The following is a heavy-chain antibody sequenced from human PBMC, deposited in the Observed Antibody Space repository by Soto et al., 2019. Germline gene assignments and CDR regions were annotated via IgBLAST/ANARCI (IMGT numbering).Heavy chain of an antibody. J-gene: IGHJ4*02. CDR3: ASSSVAGRFDY. D-gene: IGHD6-19*01. Sequence: ASVKVSCKTSGYPFTNYALHWVRQAPGQSLEWMGWINAGNGNAEYPQKFQDRILITMDRSARTVYMELSRLSSVTAADTAVYYCASSSVAGRFDYWGQGTLVTVSS. CDR1: GYPFTNYA. V-gene: IGHV1-3*01. CDR2: INAGNGNA.